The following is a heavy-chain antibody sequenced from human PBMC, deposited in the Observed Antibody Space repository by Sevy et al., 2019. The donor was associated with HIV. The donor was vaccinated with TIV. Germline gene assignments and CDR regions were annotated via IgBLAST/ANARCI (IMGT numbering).Heavy chain of an antibody. CDR3: ARQSWYTSGWFWFDP. J-gene: IGHJ5*02. Sequence: SETLSLTCSVSGGSISSTSYYWGWIRQPPGKGLEWIGTIYYTGNTYYNPSLKSRVTISVVTSKNRFSLKLSSVTAAETAVYYCARQSWYTSGWFWFDPWGQGTLVTVSS. V-gene: IGHV4-39*01. CDR1: GGSISSTSYY. D-gene: IGHD6-19*01. CDR2: IYYTGNT.